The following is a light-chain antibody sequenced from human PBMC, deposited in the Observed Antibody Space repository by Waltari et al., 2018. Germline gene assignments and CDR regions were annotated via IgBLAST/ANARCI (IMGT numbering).Light chain of an antibody. CDR1: HGILNF. CDR3: QLSYGPLL. J-gene: IGKJ4*01. V-gene: IGKV1-39*01. Sequence: DIQITQSPPSLSASVGDRISITCRASHGILNFINWYQQKPGSAPRLLIYSASTLRSGVPSRFSGSVSGADFTLTISSLQPEDFATYYCQLSYGPLLFGEGTKVDI. CDR2: SAS.